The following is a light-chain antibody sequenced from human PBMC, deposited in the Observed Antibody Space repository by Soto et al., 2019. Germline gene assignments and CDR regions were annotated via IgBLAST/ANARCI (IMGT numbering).Light chain of an antibody. V-gene: IGKV1-33*01. CDR3: QQYNSMLS. J-gene: IGKJ4*01. CDR1: HDVSRN. CDR2: DAS. Sequence: DIQMTQSPSSLSASVGDRVTIACQSSHDVSRNLNWFQQKPGEAPKLLIYDASNVERGVPSRFSASGSGTDFTFTISSLQPEDVATYYCQQYNSMLSFGGGTEIEIK.